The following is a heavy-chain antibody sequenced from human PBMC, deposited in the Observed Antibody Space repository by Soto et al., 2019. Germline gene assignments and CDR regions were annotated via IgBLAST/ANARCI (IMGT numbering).Heavy chain of an antibody. J-gene: IGHJ5*02. Sequence: SETLSLTCTVSGGSISSYYWSWIRQPPGKGLEWIGYIYYSGSTNYNPSLKSRVTISVDTPKNQFSLKLSSVTAADTAVYYCARAYWWFDPWGQGTLVTAPQ. CDR2: IYYSGST. V-gene: IGHV4-59*01. CDR3: ARAYWWFDP. CDR1: GGSISSYY. D-gene: IGHD2-8*02.